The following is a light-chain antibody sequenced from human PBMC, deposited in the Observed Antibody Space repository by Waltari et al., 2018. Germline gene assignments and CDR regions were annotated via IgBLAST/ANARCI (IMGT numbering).Light chain of an antibody. CDR3: NSYAGSKHYV. Sequence: QSALTQPPSASGSPGQSVTISCTGTSSDAGGFDYASWSQHHPGKAPKLMIYDVNKRPSGVPDRFSGSKSGNTASLTVSGLQAEDEADYFCNSYAGSKHYVFGTGTKVTVL. CDR2: DVN. J-gene: IGLJ1*01. V-gene: IGLV2-8*01. CDR1: SSDAGGFDY.